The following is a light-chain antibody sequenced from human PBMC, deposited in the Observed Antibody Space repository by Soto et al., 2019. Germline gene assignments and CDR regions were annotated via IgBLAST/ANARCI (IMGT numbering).Light chain of an antibody. CDR2: GAS. CDR1: QSVSSIY. Sequence: EIVLTQSPGTLSLSPGERATLSCRASQSVSSIYLAWYQQKPGQAPRLLIYGASSRATGIPDRFSGSGSGTDFTLTISRLEPEDFAVYYCRQYGNSPWTFGQGTNVEIK. V-gene: IGKV3-20*01. CDR3: RQYGNSPWT. J-gene: IGKJ1*01.